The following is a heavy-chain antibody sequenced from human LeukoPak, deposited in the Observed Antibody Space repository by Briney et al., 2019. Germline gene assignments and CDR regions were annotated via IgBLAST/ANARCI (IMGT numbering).Heavy chain of an antibody. CDR1: GFTVSSNY. CDR2: IYSGGST. V-gene: IGHV3-53*01. D-gene: IGHD3-22*01. Sequence: PSGGSLRLSCAASGFTVSSNYMSWVRQAPGKGLEWVSVIYSGGSTYYADSVKGRFTISRDNSKNTLYLQMNSLRAEDTAVYYCARAAPAYDSSGYTQYWGQGTLVTVSS. J-gene: IGHJ4*02. CDR3: ARAAPAYDSSGYTQY.